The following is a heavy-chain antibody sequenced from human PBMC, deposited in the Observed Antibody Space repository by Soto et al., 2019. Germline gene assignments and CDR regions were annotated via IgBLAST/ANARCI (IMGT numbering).Heavy chain of an antibody. V-gene: IGHV2-5*02. Sequence: QITLKESGPTLVEPTQTLTLTCTFSGFSLSTSGMSVAWIRQPPGKALEWLALIFWDDDTRYSPSLRNRLTITKDTSRNYVVLTMTSMGPADPATFYCAYRPLGGFGDFTSFHSWGPGALVTVSS. CDR2: IFWDDDT. J-gene: IGHJ4*02. CDR1: GFSLSTSGMS. CDR3: AYRPLGGFGDFTSFHS. D-gene: IGHD4-17*01.